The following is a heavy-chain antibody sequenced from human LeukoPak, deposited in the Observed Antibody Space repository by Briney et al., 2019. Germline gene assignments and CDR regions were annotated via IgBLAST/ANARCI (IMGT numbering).Heavy chain of an antibody. CDR3: ARVFHSSTWVDAFDI. CDR1: GYTFTGYY. J-gene: IGHJ3*02. D-gene: IGHD6-13*01. V-gene: IGHV1-2*06. CDR2: INPNSGGT. Sequence: ASVKVSCMASGYTFTGYYIHWVRQAPGQGLEWMGRINPNSGGTNYAQKFQGRVTMTRDTSITTAYMELSSLTSDDTAVYYCARVFHSSTWVDAFDIWGQGTMVTVSS.